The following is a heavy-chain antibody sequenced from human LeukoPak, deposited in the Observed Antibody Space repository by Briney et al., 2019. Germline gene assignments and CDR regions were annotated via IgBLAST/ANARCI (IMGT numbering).Heavy chain of an antibody. D-gene: IGHD6-19*01. V-gene: IGHV3-30*02. J-gene: IGHJ5*02. CDR1: GFTFSTYG. Sequence: PGGSPRLSCAASGFTFSTYGMHWVRQAPGKGLEWVAFIRYDGTNKYYADSVKGRFTISRDNSKNTLYLQMSSLRAEDTAVYHCAKDHRVAVAGLSWFDPWGQGTLVTVSS. CDR3: AKDHRVAVAGLSWFDP. CDR2: IRYDGTNK.